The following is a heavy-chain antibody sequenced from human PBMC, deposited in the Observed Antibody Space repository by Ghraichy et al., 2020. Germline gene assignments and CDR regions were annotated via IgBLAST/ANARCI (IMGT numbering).Heavy chain of an antibody. CDR1: GGSFSAYN. V-gene: IGHV4-34*12. CDR2: IIHSGTS. CDR3: ARFGATVTTLEFAY. Sequence: PETQSLTCAVYGGSFSAYNWNWIRQAPGKGLEWIGEIIHSGTSNYNPSLKSRVTISADTSKRQVSLKLSSVTAADTAIYYCARFGATVTTLEFAYWGQGTLVTVSS. J-gene: IGHJ4*02. D-gene: IGHD4-17*01.